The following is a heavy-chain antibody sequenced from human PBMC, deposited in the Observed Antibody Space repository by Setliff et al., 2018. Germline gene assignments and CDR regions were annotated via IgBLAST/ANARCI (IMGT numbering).Heavy chain of an antibody. D-gene: IGHD3-10*01. V-gene: IGHV3-11*04. Sequence: PGGSLRLSCAASGFSFSDYYMSWARQAPGKGLEWIPKISGNGNTVYYADSVRGRFTISRDNAKDSLYLQMNSLRAEDSAVYYCARDGVFYAMDFWGQGTTVTVSS. CDR2: ISGNGNTV. CDR1: GFSFSDYY. J-gene: IGHJ6*02. CDR3: ARDGVFYAMDF.